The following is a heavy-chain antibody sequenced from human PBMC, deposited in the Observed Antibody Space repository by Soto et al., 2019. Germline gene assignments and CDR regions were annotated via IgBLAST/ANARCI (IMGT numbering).Heavy chain of an antibody. CDR2: IYFNGNT. J-gene: IGHJ4*02. CDR1: AASFSKYY. CDR3: ASVTFGGIVLAH. D-gene: IGHD3-16*01. V-gene: IGHV4-59*01. Sequence: SETLSLTCTVSAASFSKYYWTWIRQPPGKGLEWISYIYFNGNTKYNPSLEGRLTISIDTSKKEFYLKLTSVTAADAAVYYCASVTFGGIVLAHWGQGTLVTVSS.